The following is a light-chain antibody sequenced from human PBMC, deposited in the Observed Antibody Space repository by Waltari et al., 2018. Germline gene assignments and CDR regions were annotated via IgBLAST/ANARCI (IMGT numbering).Light chain of an antibody. CDR3: CSYAGSYV. CDR1: SSDVGSYNL. CDR2: EGS. V-gene: IGLV2-23*01. Sequence: QSALTQPASVSGSPGQSIPISCTGTSSDVGSYNLVSWYQQHPGKAPKLMIYEGSKRPSGVSNRFSGSKSGNTASLTISGLQAEDEADYYCCSYAGSYVFGTGTKVTVL. J-gene: IGLJ1*01.